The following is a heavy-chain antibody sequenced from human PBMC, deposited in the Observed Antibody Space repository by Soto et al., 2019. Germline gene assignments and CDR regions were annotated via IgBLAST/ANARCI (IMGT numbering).Heavy chain of an antibody. CDR3: AKENSKAFDV. J-gene: IGHJ3*01. D-gene: IGHD3-22*01. CDR2: ISNSGGST. Sequence: GGSLRLSCAASGFTFSPYAMSWVRQAPGKGLEWVSGISNSGGSTNYADSVKGRFTISRDNSKNTLYLQMSSLRAEDTAVYYWAKENSKAFDVWGQGTMVTVSS. V-gene: IGHV3-23*01. CDR1: GFTFSPYA.